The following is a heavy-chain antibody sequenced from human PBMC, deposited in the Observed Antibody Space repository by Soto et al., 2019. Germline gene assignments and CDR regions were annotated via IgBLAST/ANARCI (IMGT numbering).Heavy chain of an antibody. V-gene: IGHV4-59*08. D-gene: IGHD1-26*01. J-gene: IGHJ4*02. Sequence: QVQLQESGPGLVKPSETLSLTCTVSGGSISSYYWSWIRQPPGKGLEWIGYIYYSGSTNYNPSLKSRVTISVDTSKNQFSLKLSSVTAADTAVYYCASGYGGNLAYWGQGTLVTVSS. CDR2: IYYSGST. CDR3: ASGYGGNLAY. CDR1: GGSISSYY.